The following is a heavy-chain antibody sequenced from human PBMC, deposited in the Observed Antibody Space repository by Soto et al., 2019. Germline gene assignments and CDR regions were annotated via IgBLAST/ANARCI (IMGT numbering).Heavy chain of an antibody. Sequence: EVPLLESGGGVVQPGKSLKISCATSGFAFSDYPMTWVRQPPGQGLEWVSGISASGEKPYYADSVKGRFTISRDNSKNTLSLQMNSLRVEDTGICYCAKLEWLEFGGDYWGQGTLVTVSS. D-gene: IGHD6-19*01. CDR1: GFAFSDYP. J-gene: IGHJ4*02. CDR2: ISASGEKP. V-gene: IGHV3-23*01. CDR3: AKLEWLEFGGDY.